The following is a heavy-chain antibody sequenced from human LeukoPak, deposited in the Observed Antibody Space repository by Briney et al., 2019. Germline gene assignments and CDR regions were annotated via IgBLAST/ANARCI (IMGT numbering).Heavy chain of an antibody. D-gene: IGHD2-2*01. CDR3: ARPPSQYCSSTCCRSWLQH. J-gene: IGHJ1*01. CDR2: ISSSSSTI. CDR1: GFTFSSYS. Sequence: GGSPRLSCAASGFTFSSYSMNWVRQAPGKGLEWVSYISSSSSTIYYADSVKGRFTISRDNAKNSLYLQMNSLRAEDTAVYYCARPPSQYCSSTCCRSWLQHWGQGTLVTVSS. V-gene: IGHV3-48*01.